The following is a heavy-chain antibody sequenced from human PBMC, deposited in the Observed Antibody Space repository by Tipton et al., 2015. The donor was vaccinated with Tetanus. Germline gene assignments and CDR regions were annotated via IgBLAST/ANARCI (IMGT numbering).Heavy chain of an antibody. CDR2: ISGSGGST. Sequence: SLRLSCAASGFTFSSYAMSWVRQAPGKGLEWVSAISGSGGSTYYADSVKGRFTISRDNSKNTLYLQMNSLRAEDTAVYYCAKAHHEAIYYYYGMDVWGQGTTVTVSS. J-gene: IGHJ6*02. V-gene: IGHV3-23*01. CDR1: GFTFSSYA. CDR3: AKAHHEAIYYYYGMDV.